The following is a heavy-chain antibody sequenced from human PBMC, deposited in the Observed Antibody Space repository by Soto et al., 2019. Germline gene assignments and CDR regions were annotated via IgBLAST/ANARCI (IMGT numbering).Heavy chain of an antibody. CDR3: ARGGVYGSGSYHRIKYYYYMDV. CDR2: INHSGST. V-gene: IGHV4-34*01. Sequence: SETLSLTCAVYGGSFSGYYWSWIRQPPGKGLEWIGEINHSGSTNYNPSLKSRVTISVDTSKNQFSLKLSSVTAADTAVYYCARGGVYGSGSYHRIKYYYYMDVWGKGATVTVSS. CDR1: GGSFSGYY. J-gene: IGHJ6*03. D-gene: IGHD3-10*01.